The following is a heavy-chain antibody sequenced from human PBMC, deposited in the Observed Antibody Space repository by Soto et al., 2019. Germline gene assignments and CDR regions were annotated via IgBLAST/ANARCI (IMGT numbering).Heavy chain of an antibody. CDR3: AKSIVAAQTRPRYYGFDV. D-gene: IGHD5-12*01. CDR2: ISHSGDST. Sequence: EVQLLESGGGLVQPGGSLRLSCAASGFTFSNFALSWVRQAPGEGLEWVSGISHSGDSTYYADAVKGRFTISRDNSRNTQYLQMNSLRAEDTAVYYCAKSIVAAQTRPRYYGFDVWGQGTTVTVSS. J-gene: IGHJ6*02. CDR1: GFTFSNFA. V-gene: IGHV3-23*01.